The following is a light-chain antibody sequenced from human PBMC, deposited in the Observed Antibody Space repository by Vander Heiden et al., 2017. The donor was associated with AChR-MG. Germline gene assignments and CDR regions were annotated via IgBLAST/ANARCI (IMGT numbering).Light chain of an antibody. CDR2: DAA. V-gene: IGKV1-5*01. CDR1: KSISSR. CDR3: QQYNSNPGT. Sequence: IQFTQSPSTLPASVGDRVTTTCWASKSISSRLAWYQQKTRKAPQLLIYDAASLESGVPSRISGSGSGTEFTLTTSSRQPDDVATYYCQQYNSNPGTFGQGTKVEIK. J-gene: IGKJ1*01.